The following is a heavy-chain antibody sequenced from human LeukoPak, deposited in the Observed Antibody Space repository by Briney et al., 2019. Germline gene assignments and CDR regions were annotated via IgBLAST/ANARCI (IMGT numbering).Heavy chain of an antibody. Sequence: GRSLRLSCAASGFIFSSYAMHWVRQAPGKGLEWVAVISYGGSNKYYADSVKGRFTISRDNSKNTLYLQVNSLRAEDTAVYYCAREAVILFDPWGQGTLVTVSS. CDR1: GFIFSSYA. CDR3: AREAVILFDP. V-gene: IGHV3-30*04. J-gene: IGHJ5*02. D-gene: IGHD3-22*01. CDR2: ISYGGSNK.